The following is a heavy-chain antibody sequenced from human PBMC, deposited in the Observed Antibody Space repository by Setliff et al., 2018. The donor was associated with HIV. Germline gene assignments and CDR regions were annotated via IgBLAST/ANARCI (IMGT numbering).Heavy chain of an antibody. CDR2: ISGGATTT. V-gene: IGHV3-23*01. CDR3: AKDNGVGARYFDY. J-gene: IGHJ4*02. D-gene: IGHD1-26*01. CDR1: GFTFSSYA. Sequence: PGGSLRLSCVASGFTFSSYAMSWVRQAPGKGLEWVSTISGGATTTFYADSVKGRFTISRDNSRNTLYLQMTSLRADDTAVYYCAKDNGVGARYFDYWGQGTLVTVSS.